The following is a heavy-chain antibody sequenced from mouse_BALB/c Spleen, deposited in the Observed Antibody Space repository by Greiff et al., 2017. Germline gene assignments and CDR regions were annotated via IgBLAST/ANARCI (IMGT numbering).Heavy chain of an antibody. J-gene: IGHJ4*01. CDR3: ARGGYPFYYAMDY. D-gene: IGHD1-2*01. V-gene: IGHV5-4*02. CDR2: ISDGGSYT. Sequence: EVQGVESGGGLVKPGGSLKLSCAASGFTFSDYYMYWVRQTPEKRLEWVATISDGGSYTYYPDSVKGRFTISRDNAKNNLYLQMSSLKSEDTAMYYCARGGYPFYYAMDYWGQGTSVTVSS. CDR1: GFTFSDYY.